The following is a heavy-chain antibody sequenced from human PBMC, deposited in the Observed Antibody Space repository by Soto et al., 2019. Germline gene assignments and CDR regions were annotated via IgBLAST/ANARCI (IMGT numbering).Heavy chain of an antibody. CDR2: IYYSGST. J-gene: IGHJ4*02. CDR1: GGSISSGGYY. D-gene: IGHD2-2*01. Sequence: SETLSLTCTVSGGSISSGGYYWSWIRQHPGKGLEWIGYIYYSGSTYYNPSLKSRVTISVGTSKNQFSLKLSSVTAADTAVYYCARGRTSNPTPGDYWGQGTPVTVSS. V-gene: IGHV4-31*03. CDR3: ARGRTSNPTPGDY.